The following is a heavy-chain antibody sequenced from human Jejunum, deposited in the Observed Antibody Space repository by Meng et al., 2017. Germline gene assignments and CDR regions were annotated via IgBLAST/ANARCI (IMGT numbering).Heavy chain of an antibody. CDR2: INTNTGGT. J-gene: IGHJ4*02. CDR1: GYTLNGFY. CDR3: AGRSYNYDDYFDF. D-gene: IGHD5-24*01. V-gene: IGHV1-2*06. Sequence: QVQMEQSGAEARKPGAAVKVSCRASGYTLNGFYMHWVRQAPGQGLEWMGRINTNTGGTNYAQNFKGSITLTRDTSTVYMEVNRLRSDDTAMYYCAGRSYNYDDYFDFWGRGTLVTVSS.